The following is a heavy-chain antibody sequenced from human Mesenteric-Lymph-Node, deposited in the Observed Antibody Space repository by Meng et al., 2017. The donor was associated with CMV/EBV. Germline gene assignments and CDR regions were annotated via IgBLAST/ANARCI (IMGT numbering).Heavy chain of an antibody. D-gene: IGHD6-13*01. CDR1: AVSIRSSSW. V-gene: IGHV4-4*02. CDR2: VYHSGTT. Sequence: SAVSIRSSSWWSWVRQTPGKGLEWIGEVYHSGTTNYNPSLKSRVTMSVDKSKNQFSLNLSSVTAADTAVYYCARFLQELSQAFYFDYWGQGNLVTVSS. CDR3: ARFLQELSQAFYFDY. J-gene: IGHJ4*02.